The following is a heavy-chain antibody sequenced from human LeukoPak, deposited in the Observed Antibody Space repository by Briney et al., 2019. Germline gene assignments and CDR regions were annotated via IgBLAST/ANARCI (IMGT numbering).Heavy chain of an antibody. J-gene: IGHJ4*02. CDR2: IYHSGST. Sequence: SETLSLTCAVSGGSISSSNWWSWLRQPPGKGLEWIGEIYHSGSTNYNPSLKSRVTISVDESKNQFSLKLNSVTAADTAVYYCARSHYGSGSQIDYWGEGTLVTVSS. CDR1: GGSISSSNW. CDR3: ARSHYGSGSQIDY. D-gene: IGHD3-10*01. V-gene: IGHV4-4*02.